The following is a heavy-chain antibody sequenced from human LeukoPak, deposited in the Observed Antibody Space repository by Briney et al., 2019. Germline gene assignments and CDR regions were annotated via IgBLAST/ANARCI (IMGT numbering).Heavy chain of an antibody. J-gene: IGHJ4*02. Sequence: ASVKVSCKASGYTFIVYYLRWVRQAPGQGLEWMGWINPNSGGTNYAQKFLGRVTMTRDTSITTAYMELSGLRSDDTAVYYCARVQWQQLVDYWGQGTLVTVSS. CDR2: INPNSGGT. CDR3: ARVQWQQLVDY. CDR1: GYTFIVYY. V-gene: IGHV1-2*02. D-gene: IGHD6-13*01.